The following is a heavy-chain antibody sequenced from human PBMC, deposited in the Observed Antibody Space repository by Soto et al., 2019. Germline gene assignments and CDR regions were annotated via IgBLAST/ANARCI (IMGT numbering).Heavy chain of an antibody. CDR2: IKQDGSEK. CDR3: ARDPRPGIATAGNLAFDI. J-gene: IGHJ3*02. D-gene: IGHD6-13*01. V-gene: IGHV3-7*03. CDR1: GFTFSSYW. Sequence: GGSLRLSCAASGFTFSSYWMSWVRQAPGKGLEWVVNIKQDGSEKYYVDSVKGRFTISRDNAKNSLYLQMNSLRAEDTAVYYCARDPRPGIATAGNLAFDIWGQGTMVTVSS.